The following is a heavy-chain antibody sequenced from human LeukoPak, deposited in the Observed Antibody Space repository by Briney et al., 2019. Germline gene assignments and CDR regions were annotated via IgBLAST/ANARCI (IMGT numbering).Heavy chain of an antibody. CDR1: GFTFDDYA. CDR2: ISGDGGST. V-gene: IGHV3-43*02. D-gene: IGHD3-3*01. Sequence: QPGGSLRLSCAASGFTFDDYAMHWVRQAPGKGLEWVSLISGDGGSTYYADPVKGRFTISRDNSKNSLYLQMNSLRTEDTALYYCAKDSENYDSSYMDVWGKGTTVTVSS. CDR3: AKDSENYDSSYMDV. J-gene: IGHJ6*03.